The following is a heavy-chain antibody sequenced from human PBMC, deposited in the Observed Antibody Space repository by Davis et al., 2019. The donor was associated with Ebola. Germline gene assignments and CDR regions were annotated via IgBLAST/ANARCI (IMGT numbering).Heavy chain of an antibody. D-gene: IGHD2-2*01. J-gene: IGHJ4*02. Sequence: ASVKVSCKTSGYIFTGYYMRWVRQAPGQGLEWMGWINANTDDTSYVQKFQDRVTMTRDTSTNTAYMQLSGVTSDDTAVYCCARESGYYSSTNCSKQSFEYWGQGTLVTVAS. CDR2: INANTDDT. CDR3: ARESGYYSSTNCSKQSFEY. CDR1: GYIFTGYY. V-gene: IGHV1-2*02.